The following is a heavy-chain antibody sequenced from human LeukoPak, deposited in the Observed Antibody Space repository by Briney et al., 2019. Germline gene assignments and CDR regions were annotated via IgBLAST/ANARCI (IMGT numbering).Heavy chain of an antibody. CDR1: GGSISSYY. CDR2: IYTSGGT. CDR3: ARGYGYYDILTGYQTYDAFDI. Sequence: SETLSLTCAVSGGSISSYYWSWIRQPAGKGLGWIGRIYTSGGTNYNPSLKSRVTMSVYTSKNQFSLKLSSVTAADTAVYYCARGYGYYDILTGYQTYDAFDIWGQGTMVTVSS. V-gene: IGHV4-59*10. D-gene: IGHD3-9*01. J-gene: IGHJ3*02.